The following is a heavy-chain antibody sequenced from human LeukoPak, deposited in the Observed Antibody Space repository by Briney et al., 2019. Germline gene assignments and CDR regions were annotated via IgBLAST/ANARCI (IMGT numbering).Heavy chain of an antibody. CDR1: GFTFSSYS. D-gene: IGHD6-13*01. J-gene: IGHJ5*02. CDR3: ARVGLYSSSWYARAGNWFDP. V-gene: IGHV3-48*04. Sequence: GGSLRLSCAASGFTFSSYSMNWVRQAPGKGLEWVSYISSSGSTIYYADSVKGRFTISRDNAKNSLYLQMNSLRAEDTAVYYCARVGLYSSSWYARAGNWFDPWGQGTLVTVSS. CDR2: ISSSGSTI.